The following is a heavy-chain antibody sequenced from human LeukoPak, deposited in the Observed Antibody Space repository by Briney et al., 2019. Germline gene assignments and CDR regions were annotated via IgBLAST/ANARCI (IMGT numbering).Heavy chain of an antibody. D-gene: IGHD6-13*01. CDR2: ISYDGSNK. V-gene: IGHV3-30-3*01. CDR1: GFTFSSYA. J-gene: IGHJ4*02. CDR3: AREGLYSSSWSHDY. Sequence: GGSLRLSCAASGFTFSSYAMHWVRQAPGKGLEWVAVISYDGSNKYYADSVKGRFTISRDNSKNTLYLQMNSLRAEDTAVYYCAREGLYSSSWSHDYWGQGTLVTVSS.